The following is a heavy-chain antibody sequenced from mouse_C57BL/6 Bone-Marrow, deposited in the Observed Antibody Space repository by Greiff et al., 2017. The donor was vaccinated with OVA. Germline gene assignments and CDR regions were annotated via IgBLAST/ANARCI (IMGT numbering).Heavy chain of an antibody. V-gene: IGHV1-62-2*01. CDR3: ARHAYSLYAMDY. J-gene: IGHJ4*01. CDR1: GYTFTEYT. CDR2: IYPGSGSI. D-gene: IGHD2-12*01. Sequence: QVQLQQSGAELVKPGASVKLSCKASGYTFTEYTIHWVKQRPGQGLEWIGWIYPGSGSINYNEKFKDKATLTVDKSSSTVYMELSRLTSEDSAVYFCARHAYSLYAMDYWGQGTSVTVSS.